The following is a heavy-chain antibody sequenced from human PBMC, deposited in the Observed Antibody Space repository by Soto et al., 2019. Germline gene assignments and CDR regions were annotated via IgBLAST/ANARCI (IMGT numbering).Heavy chain of an antibody. CDR1: GDTFSTLP. D-gene: IGHD3-22*01. Sequence: QVQLVQSGAEVKKPGSSVRVSCKASGDTFSTLPITWVRQAPGHGLEWMGLFIPVFDTATYAQKFQGRVTVTADESRSTAYMELSSLRSEDSAVYYCARHYSDKSGGAIDIWGQGTMVTVS. CDR2: FIPVFDTA. J-gene: IGHJ3*02. V-gene: IGHV1-69*01. CDR3: ARHYSDKSGGAIDI.